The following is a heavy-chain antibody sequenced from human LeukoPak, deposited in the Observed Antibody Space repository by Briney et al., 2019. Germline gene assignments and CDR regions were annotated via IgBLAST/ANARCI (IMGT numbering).Heavy chain of an antibody. CDR1: GDSISSGGYS. CDR2: MYNSGTT. J-gene: IGHJ5*02. V-gene: IGHV4-30-4*07. Sequence: SETLSLTCVVSGDSISSGGYSWNWIRQPPGKGLEWIGYMYNSGTTSYNPSLKSRVTMSVDTSKNQLSLKLSPVTAADTAVYYCARESNYHGSGTGWFDPWARELWSPSPQ. CDR3: ARESNYHGSGTGWFDP. D-gene: IGHD3-10*01.